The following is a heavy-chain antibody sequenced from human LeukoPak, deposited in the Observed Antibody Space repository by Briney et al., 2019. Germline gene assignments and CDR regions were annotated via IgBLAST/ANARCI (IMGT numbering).Heavy chain of an antibody. J-gene: IGHJ3*02. V-gene: IGHV1-46*01. CDR1: GYTFTSYY. Sequence: ASVKVSCKASGYTFTSYYMHWVRQAPGQGLEWMGIINPSGGSTSYAQKFQGRVTMTRDMSTSTVYMELSSLRSEDTAVYYCARALVTHDAFDIWGQGTMVTVSS. CDR2: INPSGGST. CDR3: ARALVTHDAFDI. D-gene: IGHD2-21*02.